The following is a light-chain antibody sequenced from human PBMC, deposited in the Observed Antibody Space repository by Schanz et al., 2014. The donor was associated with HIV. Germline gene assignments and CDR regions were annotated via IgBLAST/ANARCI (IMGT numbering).Light chain of an antibody. CDR3: HHHGSSRGT. J-gene: IGKJ4*01. CDR1: QSVSSN. CDR2: GAS. V-gene: IGKV3-20*01. Sequence: EIVLTQSPATLSVSPGERATLSCRASQSVSSNLAWYQQKPGQAPRLLIYGASSRATGIPDRFSGSVSGTDFTLTISRLEPEDFAVYYCHHHGSSRGTFGGGTKVEIK.